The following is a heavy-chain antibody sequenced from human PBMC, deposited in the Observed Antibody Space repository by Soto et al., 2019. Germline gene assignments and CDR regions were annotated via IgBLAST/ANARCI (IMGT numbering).Heavy chain of an antibody. CDR2: IGLSGGYI. V-gene: IGHV3-21*01. CDR1: GFTFSNYN. CDR3: ARGDHGGTSHWYLDL. D-gene: IGHD4-17*01. J-gene: IGHJ2*01. Sequence: EVQLVESGGGLVKPGGSLRLSCAVSGFTFSNYNMNWVRQAPGKGLEWVSSIGLSGGYIYYADSVKGRFTISRDNGKNSLFLQMNSLRAEDTAVYYCARGDHGGTSHWYLDLWGRGTLVTVSS.